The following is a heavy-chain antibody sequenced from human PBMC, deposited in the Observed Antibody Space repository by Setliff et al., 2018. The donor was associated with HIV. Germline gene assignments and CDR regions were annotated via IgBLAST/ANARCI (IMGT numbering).Heavy chain of an antibody. D-gene: IGHD3-16*01. V-gene: IGHV3-23*01. Sequence: PGGSLRLSCAASGFTFSNFAMSWVRQAPGKGLEWVSAISGGGGKTDYADSVKGRFIISRDNSKNTLSLKMNSLRAEDTAVYYCARLWGFAADVFDIWGQGTMVTVSS. J-gene: IGHJ3*02. CDR3: ARLWGFAADVFDI. CDR1: GFTFSNFA. CDR2: ISGGGGKT.